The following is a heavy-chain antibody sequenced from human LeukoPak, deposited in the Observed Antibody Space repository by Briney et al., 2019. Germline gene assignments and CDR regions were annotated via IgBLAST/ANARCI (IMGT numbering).Heavy chain of an antibody. CDR1: GFTVRDNY. CDR3: ARTMAF. V-gene: IGHV3-11*04. Sequence: GGSLRLSCAASGFTVRDNYMSWVRQAPGKGLEWVSDNSSSGSPIHYADSVKGRFTVSRDNAKNSLYLQMSSLRAEDTAVYYCARTMAFWGQGTLVAVSS. J-gene: IGHJ4*02. D-gene: IGHD5-24*01. CDR2: NSSSGSPI.